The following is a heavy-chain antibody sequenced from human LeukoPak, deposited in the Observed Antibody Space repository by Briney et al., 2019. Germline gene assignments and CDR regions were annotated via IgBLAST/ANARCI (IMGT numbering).Heavy chain of an antibody. V-gene: IGHV4-59*01. CDR2: IYYSGST. CDR1: GGSISSYY. J-gene: IGHJ4*02. D-gene: IGHD5-24*01. CDR3: ARGSPRDGYSLDY. Sequence: SETLSLTCTVSGGSISSYYWSWIRQPPGKGLEWIGYIYYSGSTNYNPSLKSRVTISVDTSKNQFSLKLSSVTAADTAVYYCARGSPRDGYSLDYWGQGTLVTVSS.